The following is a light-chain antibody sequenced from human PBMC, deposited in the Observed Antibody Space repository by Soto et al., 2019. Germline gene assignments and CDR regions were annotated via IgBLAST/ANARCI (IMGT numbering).Light chain of an antibody. V-gene: IGKV1-5*03. CDR1: QSISSW. J-gene: IGKJ2*01. CDR3: QQYNSSPYT. CDR2: KAS. Sequence: DIQMTQSPSTLSASVGDRVTITCRASQSISSWLAWYQQKPGKAPNLLIYKASSLEGGVPSRFSGSVSGTEFTLTISSLQPDDFATYYCQQYNSSPYTFGQGTKLEIK.